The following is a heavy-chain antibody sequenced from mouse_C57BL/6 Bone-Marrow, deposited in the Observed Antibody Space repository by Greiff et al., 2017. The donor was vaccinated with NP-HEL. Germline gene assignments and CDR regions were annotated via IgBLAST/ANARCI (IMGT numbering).Heavy chain of an antibody. CDR2: IYPSSGNT. J-gene: IGHJ1*03. V-gene: IGHV1-81*01. CDR3: AKFITTVVGYFDV. CDR1: GYTFTSYG. D-gene: IGHD1-1*01. Sequence: QVQLQQSGAELARPGASVKLSCKASGYTFTSYGISWVKQRTGQGLEWIGEIYPSSGNTYYNEKLKGKATLTADKSSSTAYMGLRSLTSEDSAVYFCAKFITTVVGYFDVWGTGTTVTVSS.